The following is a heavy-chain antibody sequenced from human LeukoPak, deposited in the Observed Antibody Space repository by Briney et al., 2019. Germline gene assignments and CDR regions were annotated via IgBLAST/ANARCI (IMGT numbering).Heavy chain of an antibody. CDR1: AFTFSSYA. Sequence: PGGSLRLSCAASAFTFSSYAMHWVRQAPGKGLEWVAAISYDETNKFYADSVKGRFTISRDNSKKTLFLQMNSLRAEDTALYYCAKDRGYYYDSSGLNWFDPWGQGTLVTVSS. V-gene: IGHV3-30-3*01. CDR3: AKDRGYYYDSSGLNWFDP. D-gene: IGHD3-22*01. J-gene: IGHJ5*02. CDR2: ISYDETNK.